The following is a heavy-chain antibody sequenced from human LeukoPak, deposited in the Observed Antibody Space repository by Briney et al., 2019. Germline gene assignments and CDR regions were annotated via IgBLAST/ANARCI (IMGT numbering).Heavy chain of an antibody. Sequence: KTGGSLRLSCAASGFTFSSYSMNWARQAPGKGLEWVSSISSSSSYIYYADSVKGRFTISRDNAKNSLYLQMNSLRAEDTAVYYCARDGRRPPFIVVVPAAEYGDAFDIWGQGTMVTVSS. CDR1: GFTFSSYS. V-gene: IGHV3-21*01. CDR2: ISSSSSYI. CDR3: ARDGRRPPFIVVVPAAEYGDAFDI. J-gene: IGHJ3*02. D-gene: IGHD2-2*01.